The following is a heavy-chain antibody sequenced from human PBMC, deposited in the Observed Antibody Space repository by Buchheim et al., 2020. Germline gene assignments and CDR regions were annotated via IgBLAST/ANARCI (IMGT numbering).Heavy chain of an antibody. Sequence: EVQLLESGGGLVQPGGSLRLSCAASGFTFSSYAMSWVRQAPGKGLEWVSAISGSGGSTYYADSVKGRFTISRDNSKNTLYLQMNSLRAEDTAVYYCAKDGPYYYDSSGYTHRGGFDYWGQGTL. D-gene: IGHD3-22*01. CDR3: AKDGPYYYDSSGYTHRGGFDY. V-gene: IGHV3-23*01. CDR1: GFTFSSYA. J-gene: IGHJ4*02. CDR2: ISGSGGST.